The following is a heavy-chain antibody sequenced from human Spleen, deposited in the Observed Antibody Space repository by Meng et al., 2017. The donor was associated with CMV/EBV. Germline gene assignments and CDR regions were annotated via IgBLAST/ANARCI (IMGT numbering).Heavy chain of an antibody. CDR2: ISGSGGST. V-gene: IGHV3-23*01. Sequence: GGSLRLSCAASGFTFSSYAMSWVRQAPGKGLEWVSVISGSGGSTYYADSVKGRFTISRDNSKNTLYLQMNSLRAEDTAVYYCAKLRGQVWRTYYFDYWGQGTLVTVSS. CDR3: AKLRGQVWRTYYFDY. CDR1: GFTFSSYA. J-gene: IGHJ4*02. D-gene: IGHD5-18*01.